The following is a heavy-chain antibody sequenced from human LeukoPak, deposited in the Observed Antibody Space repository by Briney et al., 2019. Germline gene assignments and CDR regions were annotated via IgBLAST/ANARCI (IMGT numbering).Heavy chain of an antibody. Sequence: PGGSLRLSCTVSGVTFSDYYMSWIRQAPGKGLEWISYISSGGETIYYADSVKGRFTISRDNAKNSLHLQMNSLTAADTALYYCASGSLSAVTTSDFDDWGQGTLVTVSS. J-gene: IGHJ4*02. D-gene: IGHD1-1*01. V-gene: IGHV3-11*01. CDR3: ASGSLSAVTTSDFDD. CDR1: GVTFSDYY. CDR2: ISSGGETI.